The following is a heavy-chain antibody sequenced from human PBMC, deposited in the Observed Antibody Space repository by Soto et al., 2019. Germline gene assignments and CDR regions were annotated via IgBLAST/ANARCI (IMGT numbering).Heavy chain of an antibody. J-gene: IGHJ4*02. CDR1: GYTFTNYY. D-gene: IGHD4-17*01. V-gene: IGHV1-46*03. Sequence: QVRLMQSGAEVKKPGASVRISCKASGYTFTNYYIHWVREAPGQGLEWMGIINPSGGSPSYAQKFQGRVTMTRDASTGTVYIELSSLRSEDTAGYYCARGYDSTVPTYGYFDYWGQGTLVTVSP. CDR2: INPSGGSP. CDR3: ARGYDSTVPTYGYFDY.